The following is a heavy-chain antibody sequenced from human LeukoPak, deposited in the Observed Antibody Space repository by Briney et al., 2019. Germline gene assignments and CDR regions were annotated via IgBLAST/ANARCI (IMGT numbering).Heavy chain of an antibody. J-gene: IGHJ4*02. Sequence: SETLSLTCTVSSYSISSGYYWGWIRQPPGKGLEWIGSIYHSGSTYYNPSLKSRVTISVDTSKNQFSLKLSSVTAADTAVYYCAREGRVAIFGVVIQYYFDYWGQGTLVTVSS. CDR2: IYHSGST. D-gene: IGHD3-3*01. V-gene: IGHV4-38-2*02. CDR1: SYSISSGYY. CDR3: AREGRVAIFGVVIQYYFDY.